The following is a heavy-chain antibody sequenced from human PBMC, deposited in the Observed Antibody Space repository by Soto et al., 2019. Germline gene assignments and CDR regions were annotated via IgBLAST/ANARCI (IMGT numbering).Heavy chain of an antibody. CDR1: GFTFSSYV. Sequence: GGSLRLSCTASGFTFSSYVMSWVRQAPGKGLEWVSAISGSGAYTYYADSVKGRFTISRDNSKNTFYLQMNSLRAEDTAVYYCAKAFCSGGSCQNVFDYWGQGTQVTVS. V-gene: IGHV3-23*01. D-gene: IGHD2-15*01. J-gene: IGHJ4*02. CDR2: ISGSGAYT. CDR3: AKAFCSGGSCQNVFDY.